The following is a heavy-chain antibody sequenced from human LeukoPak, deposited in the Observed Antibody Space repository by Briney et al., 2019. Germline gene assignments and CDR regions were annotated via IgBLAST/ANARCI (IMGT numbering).Heavy chain of an antibody. CDR2: VKSKTDGGTT. Sequence: GGSLRLSCAASGFTFSNAWMSWVRQAPGNGLEWVGRVKSKTDGGTTDYAAPVKGRFTISRDDSKNTLYLQMNSLKTEDTAVYYCTTGYCSSTSCPIDYWGQGTLVTVSS. J-gene: IGHJ4*02. CDR3: TTGYCSSTSCPIDY. D-gene: IGHD2-2*01. CDR1: GFTFSNAW. V-gene: IGHV3-15*01.